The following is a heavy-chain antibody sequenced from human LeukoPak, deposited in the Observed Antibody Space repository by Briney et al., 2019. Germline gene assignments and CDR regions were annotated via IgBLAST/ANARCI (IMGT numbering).Heavy chain of an antibody. D-gene: IGHD4-17*01. J-gene: IGHJ4*02. CDR1: VGTFSSYA. CDR3: ARDLNDYGDYSFDY. V-gene: IGHV1-69*05. Sequence: SVKVSCKACVGTFSSYAISWVRQAPGQALEWMGRIIPIFGTASYAQKFQGRVTITTDESTSTAYMELSSLRSEDTAVYCCARDLNDYGDYSFDYWGQGTLVTVSS. CDR2: IIPIFGTA.